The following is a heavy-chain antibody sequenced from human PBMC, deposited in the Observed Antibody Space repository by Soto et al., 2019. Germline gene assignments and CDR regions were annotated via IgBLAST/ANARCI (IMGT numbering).Heavy chain of an antibody. D-gene: IGHD2-21*01. V-gene: IGHV1-3*01. Sequence: ASVKVSCKASGYTFINYALHWVRQAPGQRLDWIGRINAGNGNTKYSQKFQGRVTITRDTSASTAYMELSSLRSEDTAIYYCARSEINYSRFDSWGQGTLVTVPQ. J-gene: IGHJ4*02. CDR2: INAGNGNT. CDR3: ARSEINYSRFDS. CDR1: GYTFINYA.